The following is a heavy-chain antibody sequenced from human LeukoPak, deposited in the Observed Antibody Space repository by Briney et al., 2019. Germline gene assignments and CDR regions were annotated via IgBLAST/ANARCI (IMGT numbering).Heavy chain of an antibody. D-gene: IGHD2-21*01. J-gene: IGHJ6*02. CDR3: ARSLPRILVVIAAGYYYGMDV. CDR2: MNPSSGNT. V-gene: IGHV1-8*01. CDR1: GHTFTSYD. Sequence: GASVKVSCKASGHTFTSYDINWVRQATGQGPEWMGWMNPSSGNTGYAQKFQGRVTMTRNTSISTAYMELSSLRSEDTAAYYCARSLPRILVVIAAGYYYGMDVWGQGTTVTVSS.